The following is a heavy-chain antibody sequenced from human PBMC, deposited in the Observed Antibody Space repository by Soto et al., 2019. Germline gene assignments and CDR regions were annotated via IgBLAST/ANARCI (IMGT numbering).Heavy chain of an antibody. D-gene: IGHD5-12*01. V-gene: IGHV5-51*01. CDR1: GCLFTTYW. J-gene: IGHJ4*02. CDR3: ARQWNFDY. CDR2: INPTDSDT. Sequence: GASLKISCKASGCLFTTYWIAWVRQMPGKGLEWIGIINPTDSDTRYSPSFQGQVTISADKSISTTYLQWSSLKASDTAIYYCARQWNFDYWGQGTLVTVSS.